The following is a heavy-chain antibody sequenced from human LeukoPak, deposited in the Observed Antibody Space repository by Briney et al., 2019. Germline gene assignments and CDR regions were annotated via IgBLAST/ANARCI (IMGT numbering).Heavy chain of an antibody. CDR2: ISADGGST. CDR3: TRHLTSEGTTPYHYGMNV. J-gene: IGHJ6*02. D-gene: IGHD2-15*01. CDR1: GFTFSIYA. V-gene: IGHV3-23*01. Sequence: GGSLRLSCAASGFTFSIYAMSWVRQAPGKGLEWVSAISADGGSTYYADSVKGRFTISRDNSKNTLYLQMNSLRADDTAVYYCTRHLTSEGTTPYHYGMNVWGPGTTVTVSS.